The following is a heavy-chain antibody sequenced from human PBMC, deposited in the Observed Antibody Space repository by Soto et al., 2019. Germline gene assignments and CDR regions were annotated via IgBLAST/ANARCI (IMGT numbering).Heavy chain of an antibody. Sequence: GASVKVSCKASGYTFTSYYMHWVRQAPGQGLEWMGIINPSGGSTSYAQKFQGRVTMTRDTSTSTVYMELSSLRSEDTAVYYCARDGRGYCSGGSCPEYFQHWGQGTLVTVSS. V-gene: IGHV1-46*03. J-gene: IGHJ1*01. CDR1: GYTFTSYY. CDR2: INPSGGST. D-gene: IGHD2-15*01. CDR3: ARDGRGYCSGGSCPEYFQH.